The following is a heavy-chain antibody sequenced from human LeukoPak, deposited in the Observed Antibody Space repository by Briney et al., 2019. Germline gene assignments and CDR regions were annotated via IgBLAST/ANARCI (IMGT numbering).Heavy chain of an antibody. V-gene: IGHV1-18*01. CDR2: ISAYNGNT. Sequence: ASVKVSCKASGYTFTSYGISWVRQAPGQGLEWMGWISAYNGNTNYAQKLQGRVTMTTDTSTSTAYMGLRSLRSDDTAVYYCARGRYDSSLLEAGYFDYWGQGTLVTVSS. D-gene: IGHD3-22*01. CDR1: GYTFTSYG. J-gene: IGHJ4*02. CDR3: ARGRYDSSLLEAGYFDY.